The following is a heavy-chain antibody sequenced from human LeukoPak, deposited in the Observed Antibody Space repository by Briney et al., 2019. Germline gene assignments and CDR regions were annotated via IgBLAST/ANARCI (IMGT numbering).Heavy chain of an antibody. D-gene: IGHD1-7*01. J-gene: IGHJ5*02. CDR1: GGSISSGSYY. Sequence: KPSQTLSLTCTVSGGSISSGSYYWSWIRQPAGKGLEWIGRIYTSGSTNYNPSLKSRVTISVDTSKNQFSLKLSSVTAADTAVYYCARDMENYGNWFDPWGQGTLVTVSS. CDR3: ARDMENYGNWFDP. CDR2: IYTSGST. V-gene: IGHV4-61*02.